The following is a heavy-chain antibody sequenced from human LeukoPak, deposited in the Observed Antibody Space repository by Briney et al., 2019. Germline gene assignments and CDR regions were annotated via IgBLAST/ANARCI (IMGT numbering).Heavy chain of an antibody. V-gene: IGHV1-18*01. CDR2: ISAYNGNT. CDR1: GYTFTSYG. D-gene: IGHD3-22*01. CDR3: ARDRPRGDYDSSGYYPLSWRTDYYYYMDV. J-gene: IGHJ6*03. Sequence: GASVKVSCKASGYTFTSYGISWVRQAPGQGLEWMGWISAYNGNTNYAQKLQGRVTMTTDTSTSTAYMELRSLRSDDTAVYYCARDRPRGDYDSSGYYPLSWRTDYYYYMDVWGKGTTVTVSS.